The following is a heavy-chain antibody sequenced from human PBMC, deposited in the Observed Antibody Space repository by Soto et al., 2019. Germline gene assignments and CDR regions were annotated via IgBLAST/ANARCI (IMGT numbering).Heavy chain of an antibody. Sequence: QITLKESGPTLVKPTQPLTLTCTVSGFSLNTYGVGVGWIRQPPGKALEWLALIYWDDDKRYSPSLKSRLTITKDTSKNQVVLTMTNMDPVDTVTYYCARVLGSWGAYYVDSWGQGTLVTVSS. J-gene: IGHJ4*02. D-gene: IGHD3-16*01. V-gene: IGHV2-5*02. CDR2: IYWDDDK. CDR1: GFSLNTYGVG. CDR3: ARVLGSWGAYYVDS.